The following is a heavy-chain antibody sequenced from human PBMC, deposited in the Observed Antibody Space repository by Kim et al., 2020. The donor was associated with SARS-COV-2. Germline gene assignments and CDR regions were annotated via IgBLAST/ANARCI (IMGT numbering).Heavy chain of an antibody. CDR3: AISLTSYYFGMDV. Sequence: YNPSLKSRVTISVDTSKNQFSLKLSSVTAADTAVYYCAISLTSYYFGMDVWGQGTTVTVSS. D-gene: IGHD3-9*01. J-gene: IGHJ6*02. V-gene: IGHV4-59*01.